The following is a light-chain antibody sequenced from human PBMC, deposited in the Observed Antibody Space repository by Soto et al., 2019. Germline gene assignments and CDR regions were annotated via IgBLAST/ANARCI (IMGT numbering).Light chain of an antibody. CDR2: TAS. Sequence: DIQMTQSPSSLSASVGDSVTITCRASQSINNYLAWYQQKPGKVPALLIYTASTLKPGVPSRFSGRGAGTDFTLTISSLQPEDFATYYCQKYDSAPRTFGQGTKV. CDR1: QSINNY. CDR3: QKYDSAPRT. V-gene: IGKV1-27*01. J-gene: IGKJ1*01.